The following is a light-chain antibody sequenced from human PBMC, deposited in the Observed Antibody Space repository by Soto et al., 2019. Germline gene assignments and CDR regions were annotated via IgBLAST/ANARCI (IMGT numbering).Light chain of an antibody. CDR3: QQATISQLT. Sequence: DIQMTQSPSSVSASVGDRVTITCWASQGISGWLAWYQQKPGKAPKLLIYAASTLQSGVPSRFSGGRSGTDFTLTINSLQPEDFATYYCQQATISQLTFGGGTKVEIK. J-gene: IGKJ4*01. CDR1: QGISGW. V-gene: IGKV1-12*01. CDR2: AAS.